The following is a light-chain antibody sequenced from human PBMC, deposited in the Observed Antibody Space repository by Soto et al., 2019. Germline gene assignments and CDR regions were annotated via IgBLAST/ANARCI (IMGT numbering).Light chain of an antibody. CDR3: QQTYSTPPT. Sequence: DIQMTQSPSSLSASVGDSVTITCRASQSITTYLNWYQQKPGKAPNLLIYAASSLHSGVPSRFSGCGSATDFTLTITSLQPEDCATYYCQQTYSTPPTFGGGTKVEIK. CDR2: AAS. CDR1: QSITTY. V-gene: IGKV1-39*01. J-gene: IGKJ4*01.